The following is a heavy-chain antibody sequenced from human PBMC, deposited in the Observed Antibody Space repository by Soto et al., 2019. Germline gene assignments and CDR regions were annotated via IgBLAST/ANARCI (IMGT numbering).Heavy chain of an antibody. Sequence: PGGSLRLSCAASGFTFNSYGMHWVRQGPGNGLEWVAFISYDSTKTYYADSVKGRFTISRDNSNSALYVQMNSLTGEDTAVYYCARTRSAWSDSHYYSLDVWGQGTTVTVSS. V-gene: IGHV3-30*03. CDR1: GFTFNSYG. D-gene: IGHD1-26*01. J-gene: IGHJ6*02. CDR3: ARTRSAWSDSHYYSLDV. CDR2: ISYDSTKT.